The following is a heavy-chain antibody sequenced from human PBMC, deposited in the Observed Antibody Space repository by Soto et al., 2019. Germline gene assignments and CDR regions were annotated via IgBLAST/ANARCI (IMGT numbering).Heavy chain of an antibody. CDR1: GVSISSYY. D-gene: IGHD3-3*01. Sequence: SETLSLTCTVSGVSISSYYWSWIRQPPGKGLEWIGYIYYSGSTNYNPSLKSRVTISVDTSKNQFSLKLSSVTAADTAVYYCDIPSYDFLRGFPPYFDYWGQGTLVTVSS. J-gene: IGHJ4*02. CDR2: IYYSGST. CDR3: DIPSYDFLRGFPPYFDY. V-gene: IGHV4-59*08.